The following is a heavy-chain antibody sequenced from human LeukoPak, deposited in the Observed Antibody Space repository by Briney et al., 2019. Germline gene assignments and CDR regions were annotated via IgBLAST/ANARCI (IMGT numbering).Heavy chain of an antibody. J-gene: IGHJ2*01. Sequence: PSETLSLTCAVYGGSFGDFYWSWIRQTPGEGLQWIGGIKQSGSTDYNPTLKSRVTMSIDTSKNQFSLKLTSVTAADSALYFCARGILGKGYFDLWGRDTLVTVSS. CDR3: ARGILGKGYFDL. D-gene: IGHD3-3*01. CDR1: GGSFGDFY. CDR2: IKQSGST. V-gene: IGHV4-34*01.